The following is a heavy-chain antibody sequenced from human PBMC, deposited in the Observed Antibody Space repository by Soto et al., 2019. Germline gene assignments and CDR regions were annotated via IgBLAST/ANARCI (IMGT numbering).Heavy chain of an antibody. V-gene: IGHV3-33*01. CDR3: ARDPGFLGELLGAYYYGMDV. J-gene: IGHJ6*02. CDR2: IWYDGSNK. Sequence: QVQLVESGGGVVQPGRSLRLSCAASGFTFSSYGMHWVRQAPGKGLEWVAVIWYDGSNKYYADSVKGRFTISRDNSKNTLYLQMNSLRAEDTAVYYCARDPGFLGELLGAYYYGMDVWGQGTTVTVSS. D-gene: IGHD3-10*01. CDR1: GFTFSSYG.